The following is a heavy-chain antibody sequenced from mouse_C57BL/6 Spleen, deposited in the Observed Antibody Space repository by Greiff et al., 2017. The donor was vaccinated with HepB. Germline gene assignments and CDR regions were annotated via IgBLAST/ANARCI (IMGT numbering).Heavy chain of an antibody. CDR1: GYTFTSYW. J-gene: IGHJ1*03. CDR3: ARLYGSRYFDV. Sequence: QVQLKQPGAELVMPGASVKLSCKASGYTFTSYWMHWVKQRPGQGLEWIGEIDPSDSYTNYNQKFKGKSTLTVDKSSSTAYMQLSSLTSEDSAVYYCARLYGSRYFDVWGTGTTVTVSS. CDR2: IDPSDSYT. D-gene: IGHD1-1*01. V-gene: IGHV1-69*01.